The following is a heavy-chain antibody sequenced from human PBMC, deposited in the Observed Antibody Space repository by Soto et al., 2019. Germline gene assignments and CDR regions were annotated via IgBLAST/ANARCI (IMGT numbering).Heavy chain of an antibody. CDR2: IIPILGIA. CDR3: ARDRRRSARRDLTMVRGG. J-gene: IGHJ4*02. D-gene: IGHD3-10*01. Sequence: QVQLVQSGAEVKKPGSSVKVSCKASGGTFSSYTISWVRQAPGQGLEWMGRIIPILGIANYAQKFQGRVTITADKSTSTAYMELSSLRSEDTAVYYCARDRRRSARRDLTMVRGGWGQGTLVTVSS. CDR1: GGTFSSYT. V-gene: IGHV1-69*08.